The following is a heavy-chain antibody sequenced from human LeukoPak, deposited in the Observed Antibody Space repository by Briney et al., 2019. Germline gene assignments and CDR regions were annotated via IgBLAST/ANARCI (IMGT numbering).Heavy chain of an antibody. CDR1: GGSISGYY. D-gene: IGHD6-6*01. CDR3: ARFGGSSSRQLDS. Sequence: SETLSLTCTVSGGSISGYYWSWVRQPPGKGLEWIGYIYYSGSNTYNPSLKGRVTLSVAPPQNQSSLTLSPATAAAPAVYYCARFGGSSSRQLDSWGQGPLVTVSS. J-gene: IGHJ4*02. V-gene: IGHV4-59*08. CDR2: IYYSGSN.